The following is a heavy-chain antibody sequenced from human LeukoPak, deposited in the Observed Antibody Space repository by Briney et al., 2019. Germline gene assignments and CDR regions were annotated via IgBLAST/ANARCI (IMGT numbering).Heavy chain of an antibody. CDR1: GYTFPSYG. D-gene: IGHD6-13*01. J-gene: IGHJ4*02. Sequence: WASVKVSCKASGYTFPSYGFSWVRQAPGQGLKWMGWISAYNGNTNYAQKFQGRVTMTTDTSTSTAYMELRSLRSDDTAVYYCARHQKAGYSSSPFDYWGQGTLVTVSS. V-gene: IGHV1-18*01. CDR3: ARHQKAGYSSSPFDY. CDR2: ISAYNGNT.